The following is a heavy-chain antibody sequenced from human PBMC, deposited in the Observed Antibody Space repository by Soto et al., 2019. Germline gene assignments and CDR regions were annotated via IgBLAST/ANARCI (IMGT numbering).Heavy chain of an antibody. Sequence: SETLSLTCTVSGGSISSYYWSWIRQPPGKGLEWIGYIYYSGSTNYNPSLKSRVTISVDTSKNQFSLKLSSVTAADTAVYYCARGGGSSWYKVNWFDPWGQGTLVPVSS. CDR3: ARGGGSSWYKVNWFDP. CDR2: IYYSGST. CDR1: GGSISSYY. V-gene: IGHV4-59*01. J-gene: IGHJ5*02. D-gene: IGHD6-13*01.